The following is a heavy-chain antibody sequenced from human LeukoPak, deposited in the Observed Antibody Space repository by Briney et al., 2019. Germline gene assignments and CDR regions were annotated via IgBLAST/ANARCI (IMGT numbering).Heavy chain of an antibody. CDR3: AREYCSSTSCLYDY. Sequence: GGSLRLSCAASGFTFSSYSMNWVRQAPGKGLEWVSYISSSSSTIYYADSVKGQFTISRDKAKNSLYLQMSSLRAEDTAVYYCAREYCSSTSCLYDYWGQGTLVTVSS. V-gene: IGHV3-48*01. CDR1: GFTFSSYS. J-gene: IGHJ4*02. D-gene: IGHD2-2*01. CDR2: ISSSSSTI.